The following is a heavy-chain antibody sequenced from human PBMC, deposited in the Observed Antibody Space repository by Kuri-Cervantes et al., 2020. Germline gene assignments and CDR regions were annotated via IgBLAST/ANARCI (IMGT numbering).Heavy chain of an antibody. D-gene: IGHD6-25*01. J-gene: IGHJ1*01. Sequence: GSLRLSCTVSGGSISSYYWSWIRQPPGKGLEWIGYIYYSGSTNYNPSLKSRVTISLDTSNNQFSLKLTSVTDADAAMYYCARGDVAARLQHWGQGTLVTVSS. CDR2: IYYSGST. CDR3: ARGDVAARLQH. CDR1: GGSISSYY. V-gene: IGHV4-59*12.